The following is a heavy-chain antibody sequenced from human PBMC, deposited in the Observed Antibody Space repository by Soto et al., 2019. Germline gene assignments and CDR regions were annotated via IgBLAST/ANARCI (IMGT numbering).Heavy chain of an antibody. CDR2: ISGSGGST. CDR3: ARDTQNYYYYIDA. V-gene: IGHV3-23*01. Sequence: GGSLRLSCAASGFTFSSYAMSWVRQAPGKGLEWVSAISGSGGSTYYADSVKGRFTISRDNSKNTLYLQMNSLRAEDTAVYYCARDTQNYYYYIDAWGKGTTLTVSS. CDR1: GFTFSSYA. J-gene: IGHJ6*03. D-gene: IGHD5-18*01.